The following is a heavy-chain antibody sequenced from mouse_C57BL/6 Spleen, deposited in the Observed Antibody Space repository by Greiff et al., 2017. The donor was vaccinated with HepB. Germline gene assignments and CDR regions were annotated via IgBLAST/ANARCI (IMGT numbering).Heavy chain of an antibody. CDR2: IYPGDGDT. V-gene: IGHV1-82*01. CDR1: GYAFSSSW. J-gene: IGHJ3*01. CDR3: AREDYDYDGGAWFAY. Sequence: VQLQQSGPELVKPGASVKISCKASGYAFSSSWMNWVKQRPGKGLEWIGRIYPGDGDTNYNGKFKGKATLTADKSSSTAYMQLSSLTSEDSAVYFCAREDYDYDGGAWFAYWGQRTLVTVSA. D-gene: IGHD2-4*01.